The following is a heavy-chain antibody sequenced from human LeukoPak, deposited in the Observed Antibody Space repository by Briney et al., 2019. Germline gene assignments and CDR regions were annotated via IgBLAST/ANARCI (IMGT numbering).Heavy chain of an antibody. V-gene: IGHV3-15*01. Sequence: GGSLRLSCAASGFNLDGYAMSWFRQAPGKGLEWVGRIKSKSADGTTDYAAPVKGRFTISRDDSKNTLYLQMNSLKTEDTAVYYCTTDGGKLWLVLESYWGQGTLVTVSS. CDR2: IKSKSADGTT. D-gene: IGHD6-19*01. CDR3: TTDGGKLWLVLESY. J-gene: IGHJ4*02. CDR1: GFNLDGYA.